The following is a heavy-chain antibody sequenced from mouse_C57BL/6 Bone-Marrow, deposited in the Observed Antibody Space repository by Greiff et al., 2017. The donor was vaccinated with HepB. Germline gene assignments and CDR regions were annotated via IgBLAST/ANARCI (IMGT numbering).Heavy chain of an antibody. V-gene: IGHV5-4*01. Sequence: GQGVESGGGLVKPGGSLKLSCAASGFTFSSYAMSWVRQTPEKRLEWVATISDGGSYTYYPDNVKGRFTISRDNAKNNLYLQMSHLKSEDTAMYYCARDVYYGSSYGGFAYWGQGTLVTVSA. CDR2: ISDGGSYT. D-gene: IGHD1-1*01. CDR1: GFTFSSYA. J-gene: IGHJ3*01. CDR3: ARDVYYGSSYGGFAY.